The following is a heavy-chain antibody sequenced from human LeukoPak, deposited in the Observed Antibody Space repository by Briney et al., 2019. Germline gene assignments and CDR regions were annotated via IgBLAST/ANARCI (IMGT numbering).Heavy chain of an antibody. V-gene: IGHV3-15*01. J-gene: IGHJ3*02. D-gene: IGHD7-27*01. CDR3: TTDTLETINANWGLLRRDAFDI. CDR2: IKSKTDGGTT. Sequence: KPGGSLRLSCAASGFIFSNYAMHWVRQAPGKGLEWVGRIKSKTDGGTTDYAAPVKGRFTISRDDSKNTLYLQMNSLKTEDTAVYYCTTDTLETINANWGLLRRDAFDIWGQGTMVTVSS. CDR1: GFIFSNYA.